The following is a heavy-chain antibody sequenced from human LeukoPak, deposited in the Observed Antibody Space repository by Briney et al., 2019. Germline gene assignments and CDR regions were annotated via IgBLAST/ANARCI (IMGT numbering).Heavy chain of an antibody. Sequence: GESLKISCEVYGYSFTTYWLGWVRQMPGKGLEWMGTFNPADSDVRYSPSFQGQVTISADKSTSTAYLQWSSLKASDTAMYYCARRSVSGWYEVDYWGQGTLVTVSS. D-gene: IGHD6-19*01. CDR3: ARRSVSGWYEVDY. V-gene: IGHV5-51*01. CDR1: GYSFTTYW. J-gene: IGHJ4*02. CDR2: FNPADSDV.